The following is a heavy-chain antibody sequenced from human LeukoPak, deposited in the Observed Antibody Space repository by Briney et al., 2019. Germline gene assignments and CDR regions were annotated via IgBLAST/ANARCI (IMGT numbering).Heavy chain of an antibody. D-gene: IGHD1-1*01. J-gene: IGHJ5*02. V-gene: IGHV4-39*01. CDR2: IYYSGST. CDR1: GGSISRSTYY. Sequence: SETLSLTCTVSGGSISRSTYYWGWIRQPPGKGLEWIGSIYYSGSTYYSPSLKSRVTISVDTSKNQFSLKLSSVTAADTAVYYCVRQAYNWNDSWFDPWGQGTLVTVSS. CDR3: VRQAYNWNDSWFDP.